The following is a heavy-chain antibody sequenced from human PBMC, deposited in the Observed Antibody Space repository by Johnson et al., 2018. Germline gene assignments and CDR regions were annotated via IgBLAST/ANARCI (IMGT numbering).Heavy chain of an antibody. J-gene: IGHJ1*01. CDR1: GFTLSDYY. CDR3: AAWRGDSRDLEH. V-gene: IGHV3-11*01. CDR2: SSRAGPI. Sequence: QVQLVQSGGALVEPGGSLRLSCAASGFTLSDYYLSWIRQAPGKGLDGVSSSSRAGPIYYGDSVRGRFTISRDNAKNSLYLQMNNLSAEDTAVYFCAAWRGDSRDLEHWGQGTLVTVSS. D-gene: IGHD3-16*01.